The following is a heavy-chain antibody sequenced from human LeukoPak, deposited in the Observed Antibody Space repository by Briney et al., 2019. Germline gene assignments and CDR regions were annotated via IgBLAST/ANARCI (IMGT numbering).Heavy chain of an antibody. CDR2: ISSSSSTI. Sequence: GGSLRLSCAASGFTFSSYSMNWVRQAPGKGLEWVSYISSSSSTIYYADSVKGRFTTSRDNAKNSLYLQMNSLRAEDTAVYYCARMRDGYMGRYYFDYWGQGTLVTVSS. J-gene: IGHJ4*02. CDR1: GFTFSSYS. V-gene: IGHV3-48*04. CDR3: ARMRDGYMGRYYFDY. D-gene: IGHD5-24*01.